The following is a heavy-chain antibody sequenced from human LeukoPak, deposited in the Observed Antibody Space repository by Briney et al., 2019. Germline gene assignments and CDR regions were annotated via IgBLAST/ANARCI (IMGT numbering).Heavy chain of an antibody. Sequence: SETLSLTCTVSGGSISSSSYYWGWIRQPPGKGLEWIGSIYYSGSTYYNPSLKSRVTISVDTSKNQFSLKLSSVTAADTAVYYCAFRGYSYGPLYYSDYWGQGTLVTVSS. V-gene: IGHV4-39*01. CDR2: IYYSGST. CDR3: AFRGYSYGPLYYSDY. J-gene: IGHJ4*02. D-gene: IGHD5-18*01. CDR1: GGSISSSSYY.